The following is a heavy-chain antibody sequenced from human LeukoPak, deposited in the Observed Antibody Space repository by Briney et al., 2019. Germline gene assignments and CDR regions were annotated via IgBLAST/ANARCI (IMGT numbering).Heavy chain of an antibody. V-gene: IGHV3-74*01. J-gene: IGHJ4*02. CDR3: ARYDILTGSNDY. CDR1: GFTFSSYW. CDR2: INSDGSST. Sequence: PGGSLRLSCAASGFTFSSYWMHWVCQAPGKGLVWVSRINSDGSSTSYADSVKGRFTISRDNAKNTLYLQMNSLRSEDTAVYYCARYDILTGSNDYWGQGTLVTVSS. D-gene: IGHD3-9*01.